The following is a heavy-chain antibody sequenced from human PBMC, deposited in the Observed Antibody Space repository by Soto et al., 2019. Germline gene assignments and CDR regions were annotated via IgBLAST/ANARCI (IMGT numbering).Heavy chain of an antibody. V-gene: IGHV3-21*01. J-gene: IGHJ4*02. CDR2: ISSSSSYI. CDR3: ARDQPGYSYGYGLGY. CDR1: GFTFSSYS. D-gene: IGHD5-18*01. Sequence: EVQLVESGGGLVKPGGSLRLSCAASGFTFSSYSMNWVRQAPGKGLEWVPSISSSSSYIYYADSVKGRFTISRDNAKKPTYLQMTSLRAEDTAVYYCARDQPGYSYGYGLGYWGQGTLVNVSS.